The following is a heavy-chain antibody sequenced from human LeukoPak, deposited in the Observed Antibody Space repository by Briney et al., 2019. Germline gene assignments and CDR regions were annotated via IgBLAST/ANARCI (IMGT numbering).Heavy chain of an antibody. CDR2: IYHSGST. CDR3: ARALTSSWYSGKYY. J-gene: IGHJ4*02. D-gene: IGHD6-13*01. CDR1: GYSISSGYY. V-gene: IGHV4-38-2*01. Sequence: PSETLSLTCAVSGYSISSGYYWGWIRQPPGTGLEWIGSIYHSGSTYYNPSLKSRVTISVDTSKNQFSLKLISVTAADTAVYFCARALTSSWYSGKYYWGQGTLVTVSS.